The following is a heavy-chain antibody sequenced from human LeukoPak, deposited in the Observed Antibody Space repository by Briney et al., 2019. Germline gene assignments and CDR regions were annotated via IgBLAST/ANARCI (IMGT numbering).Heavy chain of an antibody. CDR2: INHSGST. CDR1: GGSISSSSYY. Sequence: PSETLSLTCTVSGGSISSSSYYWGWIRQPPGKGLEWIGEINHSGSTNYNPSLKSRVTISVDTSKSQFSLKLSSVTAADTAVYYCASRKGALYYYDSSGYSFDYWGQGTLVTVSS. D-gene: IGHD3-22*01. V-gene: IGHV4-39*07. J-gene: IGHJ4*02. CDR3: ASRKGALYYYDSSGYSFDY.